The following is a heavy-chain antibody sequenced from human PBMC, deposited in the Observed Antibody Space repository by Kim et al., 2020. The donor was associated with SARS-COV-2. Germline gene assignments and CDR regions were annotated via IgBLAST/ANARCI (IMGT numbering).Heavy chain of an antibody. Sequence: AQKLQGRVAMTTDTSTSTAYMELRSLRSDDTAVYYCARDRGDYDVKELDYWGQGTLVTVSS. J-gene: IGHJ4*02. D-gene: IGHD4-17*01. CDR3: ARDRGDYDVKELDY. V-gene: IGHV1-18*01.